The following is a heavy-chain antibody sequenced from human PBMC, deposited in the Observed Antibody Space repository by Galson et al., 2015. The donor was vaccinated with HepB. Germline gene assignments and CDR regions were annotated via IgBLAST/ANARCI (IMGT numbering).Heavy chain of an antibody. CDR3: VKDSGATGDP. Sequence: LRLSCAASGFTFSRYAMSWVRQAPGKGLEWVSGITGSGGSTNYADSVKGRFTISRDNSKNTLYLQMNSLRAEDTAVYYCVKDSGATGDPWGQGTLVTVSS. D-gene: IGHD1-26*01. J-gene: IGHJ5*02. V-gene: IGHV3-23*01. CDR2: ITGSGGST. CDR1: GFTFSRYA.